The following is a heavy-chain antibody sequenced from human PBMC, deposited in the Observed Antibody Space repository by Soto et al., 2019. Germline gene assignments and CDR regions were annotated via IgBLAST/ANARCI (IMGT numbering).Heavy chain of an antibody. CDR3: AKDVHYDFWSGSNFDY. Sequence: GGSLRLSCAASGFTFSSYAMSWVRQAPGKGLEWVSAISGSGGSTYYADSVKGRFTISRDNSKNTLYLQMNSLRAEDTAVYYCAKDVHYDFWSGSNFDYWGQGTLVTVSS. CDR1: GFTFSSYA. J-gene: IGHJ4*02. V-gene: IGHV3-23*01. CDR2: ISGSGGST. D-gene: IGHD3-3*01.